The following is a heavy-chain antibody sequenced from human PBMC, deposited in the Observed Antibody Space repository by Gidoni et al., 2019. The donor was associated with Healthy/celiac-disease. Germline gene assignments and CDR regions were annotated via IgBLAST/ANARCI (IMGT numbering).Heavy chain of an antibody. CDR3: ARDRIVVVPAAIIPYYMDV. Sequence: QVQLVQSGAEVKKPGASVKVSCKASGYTFPTHSLPWARQALGQGLEWMGTPNPSGGSTSYAQKFQGRVTMTRDTSTSTVYMELSSLRSEDTAVYYCARDRIVVVPAAIIPYYMDVWGKGTTVTVSS. J-gene: IGHJ6*03. CDR2: PNPSGGST. CDR1: GYTFPTHS. D-gene: IGHD2-2*01. V-gene: IGHV1-46*01.